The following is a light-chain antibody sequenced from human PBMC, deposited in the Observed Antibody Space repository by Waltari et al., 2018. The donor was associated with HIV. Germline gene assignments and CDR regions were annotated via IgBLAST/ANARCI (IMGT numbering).Light chain of an antibody. CDR2: EVS. CDR3: SSYTSSSTLV. J-gene: IGLJ2*01. CDR1: SSDVGGYNY. Sequence: QSALTQPASVSGSPGQSITISCTGTSSDVGGYNYVSWYQQHPGKAPKLMLYEVSNRPAGVSNRFSGSKSCNTASLTISGLQAEDEADYYCSSYTSSSTLVFGGGTKLTVL. V-gene: IGLV2-14*01.